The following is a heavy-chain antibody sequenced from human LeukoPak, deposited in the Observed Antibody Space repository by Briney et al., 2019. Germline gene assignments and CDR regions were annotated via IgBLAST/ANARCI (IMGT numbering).Heavy chain of an antibody. CDR2: IYSGGST. D-gene: IGHD6-6*01. V-gene: IGHV3-53*01. J-gene: IGHJ3*02. CDR3: ARDRPPRAFDI. CDR1: GFSVSNY. Sequence: PGGSLRLSCAASGFSVSNYMTWVRQAPGKGLEWVSVIYSGGSTYYADSVRGRFTISRDNSKNTLYLQMNSLRAEDTAVYYCARDRPPRAFDIWGQGTMVTVSS.